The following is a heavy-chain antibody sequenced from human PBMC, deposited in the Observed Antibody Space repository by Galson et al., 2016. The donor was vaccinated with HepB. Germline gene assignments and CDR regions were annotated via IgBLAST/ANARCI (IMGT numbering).Heavy chain of an antibody. V-gene: IGHV3-74*01. CDR2: IKYDGSTT. J-gene: IGHJ6*02. Sequence: SLRLSCADSTSTFRKYWMHWVRQAPGKGLVWIARIKYDGSTTTYADSVRGRFTISRDNAKNTLYLQMNSLTVEDTALYYCARDRLAYNHVGYYYGLDVWGQGTTVTVSS. D-gene: IGHD1-14*01. CDR3: ARDRLAYNHVGYYYGLDV. CDR1: TSTFRKYW.